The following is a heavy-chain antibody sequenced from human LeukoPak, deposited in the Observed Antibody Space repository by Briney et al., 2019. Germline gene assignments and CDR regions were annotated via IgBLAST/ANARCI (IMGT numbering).Heavy chain of an antibody. CDR3: VKDLELSRYGDQIYDIDL. CDR2: ISGSGGNT. Sequence: GGSLRLSCAASGFTFSSYAMSWVRQAPGKGLEWVSAISGSGGNTYYADSVKGRFTISRDNFENTLYLQMNSLRAEDTAEYYCVKDLELSRYGDQIYDIDLWGQGTTVTVSS. J-gene: IGHJ6*02. D-gene: IGHD4-17*01. CDR1: GFTFSSYA. V-gene: IGHV3-23*01.